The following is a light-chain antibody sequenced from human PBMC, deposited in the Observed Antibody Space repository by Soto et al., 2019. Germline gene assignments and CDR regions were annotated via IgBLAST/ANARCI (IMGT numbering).Light chain of an antibody. CDR2: GAS. J-gene: IGKJ2*01. CDR1: QSVSRNY. V-gene: IGKV3-20*01. Sequence: EIVLTQSPGTLSLSPGERAPLSCRASQSVSRNYLAWYQQKSGQAPRLLIYGASSRASDIPDRFSGSGSGTDFTLTISRLEPEDFAVYYCQQYGTSAPYTFGQGTKLEIK. CDR3: QQYGTSAPYT.